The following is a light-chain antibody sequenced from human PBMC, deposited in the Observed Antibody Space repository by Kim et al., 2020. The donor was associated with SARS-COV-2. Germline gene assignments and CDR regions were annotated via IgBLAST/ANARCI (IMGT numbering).Light chain of an antibody. CDR3: SSYTSSSTFYNYV. V-gene: IGLV2-14*01. J-gene: IGLJ1*01. Sequence: QSALTQPASVSGSPGQSITISCTGTSSDVGGYNYVSWYQQHPGKAPKLMIYDVSKRPSGVSNRFSGSKSGNTASLTISGLQAEDEADYYCSSYTSSSTFYNYVFGTGTQLTVL. CDR2: DVS. CDR1: SSDVGGYNY.